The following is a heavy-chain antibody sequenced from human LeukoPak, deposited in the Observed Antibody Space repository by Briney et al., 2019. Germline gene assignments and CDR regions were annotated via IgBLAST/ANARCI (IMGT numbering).Heavy chain of an antibody. D-gene: IGHD6-6*01. CDR1: GGSISSSNW. CDR3: ASASSSSSWWGYGSFDY. CDR2: INHSGST. V-gene: IGHV4-4*02. J-gene: IGHJ4*02. Sequence: SGTLSLTCAVSGGSISSSNWWSWIRQPPGKGLEWIGEINHSGSTNYNPSLKSRVTISVDTSKNQFSLKLSSVTAADTAVYYCASASSSSSWWGYGSFDYWGQGTLVTVSS.